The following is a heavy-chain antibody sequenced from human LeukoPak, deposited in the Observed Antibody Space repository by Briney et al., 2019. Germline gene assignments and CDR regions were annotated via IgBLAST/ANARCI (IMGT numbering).Heavy chain of an antibody. V-gene: IGHV4-39*07. CDR2: MYSSGST. Sequence: SETLSLTCTVSGGSISSSSSSYWGWIRQPPGKGLEWIGSMYSSGSTWHNPSLKSRVTISLDTSKNQFSLRLSSVTAADTAVYYCARVPSLYYHENSGYPTFDYWGQGTLVTVSS. D-gene: IGHD3-22*01. CDR3: ARVPSLYYHENSGYPTFDY. J-gene: IGHJ4*02. CDR1: GGSISSSSSSY.